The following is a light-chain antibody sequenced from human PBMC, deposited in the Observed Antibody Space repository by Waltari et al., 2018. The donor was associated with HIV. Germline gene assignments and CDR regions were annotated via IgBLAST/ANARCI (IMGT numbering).Light chain of an antibody. V-gene: IGLV2-14*01. Sequence: QSALTQSASVSGSPGQSITISCTGSSSDVGGYKYVSWYQQHPAKAPKLMIYEVSNRPSGVSNRFSGSKSGNTASLTISGLQAEDEADYYCSSYRDSSTLVVFGTGTKVTVL. CDR2: EVS. CDR3: SSYRDSSTLVV. J-gene: IGLJ1*01. CDR1: SSDVGGYKY.